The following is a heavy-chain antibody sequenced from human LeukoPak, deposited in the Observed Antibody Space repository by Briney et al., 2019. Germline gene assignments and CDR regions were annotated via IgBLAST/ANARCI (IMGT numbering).Heavy chain of an antibody. CDR1: GFTFSSYS. CDR3: ASGDSSGWYFDS. Sequence: GGSLRLSCAASGFTFSSYSMNWVRQAPGKGLQWVSGINDNGGSTGYADSVKGRFTISRDNTKNSLYLQMNSLRAEDTALYYCASGDSSGWYFDSWGQGTLVTVSS. V-gene: IGHV3-20*04. J-gene: IGHJ4*02. CDR2: INDNGGST. D-gene: IGHD6-19*01.